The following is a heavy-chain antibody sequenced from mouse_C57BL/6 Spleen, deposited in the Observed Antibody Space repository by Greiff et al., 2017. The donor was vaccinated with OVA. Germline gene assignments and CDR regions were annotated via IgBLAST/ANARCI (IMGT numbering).Heavy chain of an antibody. CDR1: GFTFSDYG. D-gene: IGHD3-2*02. CDR2: ISSGSSTI. V-gene: IGHV5-17*01. CDR3: ARGAQATGAWFAY. J-gene: IGHJ3*01. Sequence: DVHLVESGGGLVKPGGSLKLSCAASGFTFSDYGMHWVRQAPEKGLEWVAYISSGSSTIYYADTVKGRFTISRDNAKNTLFLQMTSLRSEDTAMYYCARGAQATGAWFAYWGQGTLVTVSA.